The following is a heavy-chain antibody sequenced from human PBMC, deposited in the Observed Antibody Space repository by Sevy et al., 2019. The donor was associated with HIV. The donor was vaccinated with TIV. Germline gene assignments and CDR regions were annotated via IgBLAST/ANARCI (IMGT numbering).Heavy chain of an antibody. Sequence: ASVKVSCKASGYTFTGYYMHWVRQAPGQGLEWMGWINPNSGGTNYAQKFQGRVTMTRDTSISTAYMELGRLRSDDTAVYYCASTSGYSYGAAFDYWGQGTLVTVSS. V-gene: IGHV1-2*02. D-gene: IGHD5-18*01. CDR3: ASTSGYSYGAAFDY. CDR1: GYTFTGYY. CDR2: INPNSGGT. J-gene: IGHJ4*02.